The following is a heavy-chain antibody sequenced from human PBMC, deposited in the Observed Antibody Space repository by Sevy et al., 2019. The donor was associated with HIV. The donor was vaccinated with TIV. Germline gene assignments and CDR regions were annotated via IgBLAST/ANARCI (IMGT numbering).Heavy chain of an antibody. CDR1: GYTFTGYY. V-gene: IGHV1-2*02. Sequence: ASVKVSCKASGYTFTGYYMHWVRQAPGQGLEWMGWINPNSGGTNYAQKFQGRVTMTRDTSISTAYMELSRLRSDDTAVYYCARPSCSGGSCYSDAFDISGQGTMVTVSS. J-gene: IGHJ3*02. D-gene: IGHD2-15*01. CDR2: INPNSGGT. CDR3: ARPSCSGGSCYSDAFDI.